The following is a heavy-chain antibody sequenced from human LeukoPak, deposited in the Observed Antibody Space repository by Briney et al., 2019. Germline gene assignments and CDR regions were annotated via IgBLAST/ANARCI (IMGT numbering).Heavy chain of an antibody. CDR1: GFTFDDYA. CDR2: ISWNSGSI. D-gene: IGHD6-13*01. CDR3: VSQYSSSWYTQSYYYYYMDV. J-gene: IGHJ6*03. V-gene: IGHV3-9*01. Sequence: PGRSLRLSCAASGFTFDDYAMHWVRQAPGKGLEWVSGISWNSGSIGYADSVKGRLTISRDNAKNSLYLQMNSLRAEDTAVYYCVSQYSSSWYTQSYYYYYMDVWGKGTTVTVSS.